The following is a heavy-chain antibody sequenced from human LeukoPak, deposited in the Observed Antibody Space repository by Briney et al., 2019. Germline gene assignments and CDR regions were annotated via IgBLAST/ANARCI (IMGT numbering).Heavy chain of an antibody. Sequence: SETLSLTCTVSGGSISSGGYYWSWIRQHPGKGLEWIGEINHSGSTNYNPSLKSRVTISVDTSKNQFSLKLSSVTAADTAVYYCARVRAPGSGSYYKTYYFDYWGQGTLVTVSS. J-gene: IGHJ4*02. CDR3: ARVRAPGSGSYYKTYYFDY. CDR1: GGSISSGGYY. D-gene: IGHD3-10*01. V-gene: IGHV4-39*07. CDR2: INHSGST.